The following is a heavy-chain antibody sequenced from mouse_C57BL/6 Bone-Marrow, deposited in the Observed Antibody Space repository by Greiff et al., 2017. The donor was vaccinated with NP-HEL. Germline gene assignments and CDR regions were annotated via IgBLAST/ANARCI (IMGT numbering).Heavy chain of an antibody. V-gene: IGHV1-81*01. CDR1: GYTFTSYG. J-gene: IGHJ3*01. CDR3: ARHYYYGSPSFAY. CDR2: IYPRSGNT. Sequence: QVQLQQSGAELARPGASEKLSCKASGYTFTSYGISWVKQRTGQGLEWIGEIYPRSGNTYYNEKFKGKATLTADKSSSTAYMELRSLTSEDSAVYFCARHYYYGSPSFAYWGQGTLVTVSA. D-gene: IGHD1-1*01.